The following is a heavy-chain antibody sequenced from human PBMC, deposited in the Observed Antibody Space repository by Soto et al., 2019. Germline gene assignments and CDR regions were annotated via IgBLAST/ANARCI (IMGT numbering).Heavy chain of an antibody. CDR3: ARGGIPPSGYGIAYAMDV. D-gene: IGHD1-26*01. J-gene: IGHJ6*02. V-gene: IGHV4-39*01. Sequence: PSETLSLTCTVSGVSISGSRYYWGWIRQPPGRGLEWIGYIYYSGSTYYTPALKSRVTLSVDTSKNQFSLNLNSVTAADTAVYYCARGGIPPSGYGIAYAMDVWGQGTTVTVSS. CDR1: GVSISGSRYY. CDR2: IYYSGST.